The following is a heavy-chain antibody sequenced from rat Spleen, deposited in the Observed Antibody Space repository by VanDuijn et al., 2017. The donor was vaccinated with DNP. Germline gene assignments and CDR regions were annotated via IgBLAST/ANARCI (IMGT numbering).Heavy chain of an antibody. CDR2: ISTGGGNT. J-gene: IGHJ3*01. Sequence: EVQLVESGGDLVQPGTSLKLSCVASGFTFSNHGMAWVRQAPTKGLEWVASISTGGGNTYYRDSVKGRFTISRDNAKNTQYLQMDSLRSEDTATYYCATHTTGITWFAYWGQGTLVTVSS. D-gene: IGHD1-9*01. CDR3: ATHTTGITWFAY. CDR1: GFTFSNHG. V-gene: IGHV5S13*01.